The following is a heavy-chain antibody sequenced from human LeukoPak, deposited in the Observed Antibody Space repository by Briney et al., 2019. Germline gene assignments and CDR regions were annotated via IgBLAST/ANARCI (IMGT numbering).Heavy chain of an antibody. J-gene: IGHJ4*02. CDR1: GGSISSHY. V-gene: IGHV4-59*11. Sequence: SETLSLTCTVSGGSISSHYWSWIRQPPGKGLEWIGYVYYSGSTNYNPSLKSRVTISVDKSKNQFSLKLSSVTAADTAVYYCARVSSGATTVDYWGQGTLSPSPQ. D-gene: IGHD1-26*01. CDR3: ARVSSGATTVDY. CDR2: VYYSGST.